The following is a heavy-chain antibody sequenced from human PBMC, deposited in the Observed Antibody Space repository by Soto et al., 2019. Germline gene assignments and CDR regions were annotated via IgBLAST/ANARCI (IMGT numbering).Heavy chain of an antibody. V-gene: IGHV4-30-2*01. J-gene: IGHJ5*02. CDR2: IYHSGST. CDR1: GGSPSPGGYL. Sequence: PSEALPLPCAVSGGSPSPGGYLLCWLRQPPGKGLEWIGYIYHSGSTYYNPSLKSRVTISVDRSKNQFSLKLSSVTAADTAVYYCARGTSSTSLTLFDPWGQGTLVTVSS. D-gene: IGHD2-2*01. CDR3: ARGTSSTSLTLFDP.